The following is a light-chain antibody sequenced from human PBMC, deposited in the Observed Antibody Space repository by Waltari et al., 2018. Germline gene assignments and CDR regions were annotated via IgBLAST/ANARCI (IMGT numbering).Light chain of an antibody. CDR1: QSVSTSY. V-gene: IGKV3-20*01. CDR2: GAS. Sequence: EIVLTQSPGTLSLSPGERATLSCRASQSVSTSYFAWYQQKPGQAPRLLIYGASSRATGIPDRFSGSVSGTDFTLTISRLEPEDFAVYYCQQYGSSPGFTFGPGTKVDIK. CDR3: QQYGSSPGFT. J-gene: IGKJ3*01.